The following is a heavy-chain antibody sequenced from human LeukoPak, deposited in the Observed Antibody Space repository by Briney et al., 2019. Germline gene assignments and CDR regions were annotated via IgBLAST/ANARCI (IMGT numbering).Heavy chain of an antibody. V-gene: IGHV3-9*01. CDR1: GFIFNNYA. D-gene: IGHD6-19*01. Sequence: SGGSQRLSCAGSGFIFNNYAMHWVRQPPGKGLEWVSGISWNSGTIDYADSVRGRFTISRDNAKNSLYLQMDSLRVEDTAFYYCAKDNRRHYTSGPNPDSLHWGQGALVTVSS. J-gene: IGHJ4*02. CDR2: ISWNSGTI. CDR3: AKDNRRHYTSGPNPDSLH.